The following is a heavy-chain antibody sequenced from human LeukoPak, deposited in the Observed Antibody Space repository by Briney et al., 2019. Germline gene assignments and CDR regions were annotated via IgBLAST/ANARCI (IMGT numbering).Heavy chain of an antibody. V-gene: IGHV3-23*01. CDR1: GFTFSSYA. CDR2: ITGSGGRT. J-gene: IGHJ4*02. CDR3: AKDLRTADFWSGYPDY. D-gene: IGHD3-3*01. Sequence: PGGSLRLSCAASGFTFSSYAMNWVRQAPGKGLEWVSAITGSGGRTYYADSVKGRFTISRDNSKNTLYLQMNSLRAEDTAVYYCAKDLRTADFWSGYPDYWGRGTLVTVSS.